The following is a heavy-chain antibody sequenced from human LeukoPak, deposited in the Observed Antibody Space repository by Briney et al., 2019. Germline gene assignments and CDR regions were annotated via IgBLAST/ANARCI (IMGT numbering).Heavy chain of an antibody. CDR3: ATDGYSGYGYFDY. Sequence: GGPLRLSCAASGFTFSSYSMNWVRQAPGKGLEWVSAITGRGDKTYYTDSVKGRFTLSRDNSKNTLYLQMNSLRAEDTALYYCATDGYSGYGYFDYWGQGTLVTVSS. CDR1: GFTFSSYS. V-gene: IGHV3-23*01. J-gene: IGHJ4*02. CDR2: ITGRGDKT. D-gene: IGHD5-12*01.